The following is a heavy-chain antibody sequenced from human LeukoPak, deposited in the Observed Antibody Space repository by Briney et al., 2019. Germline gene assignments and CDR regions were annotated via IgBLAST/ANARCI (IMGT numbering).Heavy chain of an antibody. V-gene: IGHV3-11*01. CDR3: AKDSQYSYGFFDY. J-gene: IGHJ4*02. Sequence: GGSLRLSCAASGFTFSDYYMSWIRQAPGKGLEWVSYISSSGSTIYYADSVKGRFTISRDNSKNTLYLQMNSLRAEDTAVYYCAKDSQYSYGFFDYWGQGTLVTVSS. CDR1: GFTFSDYY. CDR2: ISSSGSTI. D-gene: IGHD5-18*01.